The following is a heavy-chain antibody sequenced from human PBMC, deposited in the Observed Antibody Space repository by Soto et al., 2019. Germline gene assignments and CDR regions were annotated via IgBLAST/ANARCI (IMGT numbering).Heavy chain of an antibody. V-gene: IGHV3-21*02. J-gene: IGHJ6*02. CDR2: ITTSSSYT. CDR1: GFTFSSYS. CDR3: AREGYGMDV. Sequence: EVQLVESGGGLVKPGGSLRLSCAASGFTFSSYSMNWVRQAPGKGLEWVSSITTSSSYTYYVDSVKGRFTISRDNAENSLYLQMNSPRVEDTAVYYCAREGYGMDVWGQGTTVTVSS.